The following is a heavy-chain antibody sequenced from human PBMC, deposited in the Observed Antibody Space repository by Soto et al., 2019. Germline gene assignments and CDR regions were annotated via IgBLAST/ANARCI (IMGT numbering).Heavy chain of an antibody. V-gene: IGHV4-39*07. CDR1: GASINNSNFY. CDR3: AGGRLGYCSSSSCYWFDP. CDR2: VYSSGST. Sequence: SETLSLTCTVSGASINNSNFYWGWIRQPPGKGLEWIGTVYSSGSTSYNPSLQSRATISVDTSKNQFSLKLSSVTAADTAVYYWAGGRLGYCSSSSCYWFDPWGQGTRVTVSS. J-gene: IGHJ5*02. D-gene: IGHD2-2*01.